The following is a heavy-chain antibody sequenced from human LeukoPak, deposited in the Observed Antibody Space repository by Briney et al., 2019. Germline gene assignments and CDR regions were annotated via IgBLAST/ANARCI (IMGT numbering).Heavy chain of an antibody. Sequence: PGGSLRLSCAASGFTVSTNYMSWVRQAPVKGLEWVSLIYSGGNTYYADSVKGGFAISRDNSKNSLYLQMNSLRAEDTAVYYCARGFRSVTTWVYFDYWGQGSLVTVSS. D-gene: IGHD4-17*01. CDR3: ARGFRSVTTWVYFDY. CDR2: IYSGGNT. CDR1: GFTVSTNY. V-gene: IGHV3-66*01. J-gene: IGHJ4*02.